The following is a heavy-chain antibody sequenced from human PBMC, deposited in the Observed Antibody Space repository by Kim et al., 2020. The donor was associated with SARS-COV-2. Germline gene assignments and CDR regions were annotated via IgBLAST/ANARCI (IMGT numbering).Heavy chain of an antibody. D-gene: IGHD3-10*01. J-gene: IGHJ4*02. V-gene: IGHV3-30*18. CDR1: GFTFSSYG. Sequence: GGSLRLSCAASGFTFSSYGMHWVRQAPGKGLEWVAVISYDGSNKYYADSVKGRFTISRDNSKNTLYLQMNSLRAEDTAVYYCAKDLSVPMVREYYFDYWGQGTLVTVSS. CDR3: AKDLSVPMVREYYFDY. CDR2: ISYDGSNK.